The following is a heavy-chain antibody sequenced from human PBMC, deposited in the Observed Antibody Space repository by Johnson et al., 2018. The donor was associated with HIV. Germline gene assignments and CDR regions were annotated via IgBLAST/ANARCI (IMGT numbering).Heavy chain of an antibody. V-gene: IGHV3-30*02. CDR3: ARRDRSYDILTGYYQGDAFDI. CDR2: IRYDGSEK. J-gene: IGHJ3*02. Sequence: QVQLVESGGGVVQPGGSLRLSCAASGFTFNSYGMHWVRQAPGKGLEWVTFIRYDGSEKYYVDSVKGRFTISRDNAKNSLYLQMNSLRAEDTAVYYCARRDRSYDILTGYYQGDAFDIWGQGTMVTVSS. CDR1: GFTFNSYG. D-gene: IGHD3-9*01.